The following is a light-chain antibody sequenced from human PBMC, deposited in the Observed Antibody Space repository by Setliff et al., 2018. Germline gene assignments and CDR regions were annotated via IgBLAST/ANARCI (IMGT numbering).Light chain of an antibody. J-gene: IGLJ1*01. CDR2: EVS. Sequence: QSALTQPASVSGSPGQSITISCTGTVSDVGGYNSVSWYQQYPGKAPKLMISEVSNRPSGVSYRFSGSKSGNTASLTISGLQAEDEADYYCMSYTTIRTYVFGTGTKVTVL. V-gene: IGLV2-14*01. CDR1: VSDVGGYNS. CDR3: MSYTTIRTYV.